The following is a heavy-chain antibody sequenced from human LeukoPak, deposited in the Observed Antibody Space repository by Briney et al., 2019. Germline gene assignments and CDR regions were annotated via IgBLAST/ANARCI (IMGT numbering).Heavy chain of an antibody. D-gene: IGHD1-26*01. J-gene: IGHJ4*02. CDR1: GFTFSSYG. CDR2: IRYDGSNK. Sequence: GGSLRLSCAASGFTFSSYGMHWVRQAPGKGLEWVAFIRYDGSNKYYADSVKGRFTISRDNSKNTLYLQMNSLRAEDTAVYYCARGLKWELLDYFDYWGQGTLVTVSS. CDR3: ARGLKWELLDYFDY. V-gene: IGHV3-30*02.